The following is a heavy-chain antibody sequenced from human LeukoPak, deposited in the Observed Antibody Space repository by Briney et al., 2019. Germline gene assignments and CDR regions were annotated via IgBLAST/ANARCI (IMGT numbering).Heavy chain of an antibody. Sequence: SETLSLTCVVYGGSFSGYYWSWIRQPPGKGLEWIGEINHSGSTNYNPSLKSRVTISVDTSKNQFSLKLSSVTAADTAVYYYARLYGGNSNNYYCDYWGQGTLVTVSS. J-gene: IGHJ4*02. D-gene: IGHD4-23*01. CDR2: INHSGST. CDR3: ARLYGGNSNNYYCDY. V-gene: IGHV4-34*01. CDR1: GGSFSGYY.